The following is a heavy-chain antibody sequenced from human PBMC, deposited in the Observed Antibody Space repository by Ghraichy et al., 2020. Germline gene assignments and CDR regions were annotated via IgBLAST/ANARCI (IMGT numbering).Heavy chain of an antibody. CDR2: IHHSGNS. J-gene: IGHJ4*02. CDR1: GGSFSDHN. V-gene: IGHV4-34*01. Sequence: SQTLSLTCAVNGGSFSDHNWSWIRQPPGRGLEWIGEIHHSGNSNKNPALNSRITMSVDASKNQFSLRLTSVTAADTAVYYCARNTAGSGPYPYCFDYWGQGILVSISS. D-gene: IGHD3-10*01. CDR3: ARNTAGSGPYPYCFDY.